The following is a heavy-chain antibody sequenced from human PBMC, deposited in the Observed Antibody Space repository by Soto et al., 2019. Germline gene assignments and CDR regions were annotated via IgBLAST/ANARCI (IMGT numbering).Heavy chain of an antibody. Sequence: EVQLVESGGGLTQPGGSLTLSCAVSGFTVGSNHVTWVRQATGKGLQWVSAIFNDGSTYYADSVKGRFTISRDSSKNAVFLQMNSLRAEDTAVYFCVGYGGYSVWGQGTLVTVSS. CDR3: VGYGGYSV. CDR1: GFTVGSNH. J-gene: IGHJ4*02. D-gene: IGHD2-2*03. V-gene: IGHV3-53*01. CDR2: IFNDGST.